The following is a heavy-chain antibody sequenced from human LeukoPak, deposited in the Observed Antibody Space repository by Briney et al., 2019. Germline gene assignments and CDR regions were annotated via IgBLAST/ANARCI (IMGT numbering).Heavy chain of an antibody. V-gene: IGHV3-48*03. CDR3: ARALGIGSSWYHLGY. CDR2: ISSSGSTI. J-gene: IGHJ4*02. Sequence: GGSLRLSCAASGFTFSSYEMNWVRQAPGKGLEWVSYISSSGSTIYYADSVKGGFTISRDNAKNSLYLQMNSLRAEDTAVYYCARALGIGSSWYHLGYWGQGTLVTVSS. CDR1: GFTFSSYE. D-gene: IGHD6-13*01.